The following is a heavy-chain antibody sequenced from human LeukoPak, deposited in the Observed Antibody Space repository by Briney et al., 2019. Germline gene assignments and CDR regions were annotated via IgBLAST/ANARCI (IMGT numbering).Heavy chain of an antibody. J-gene: IGHJ4*02. CDR3: ARGPAGYN. D-gene: IGHD1-1*01. CDR1: GFTFSSYG. Sequence: SGGSLRLSCAASGFTFSSYGMHWVRQAPGKGLEWVSVIYSGGSTDYADSVKGRFTISRDNSKNTLYLQMNSLRAEDTAVYHCARGPAGYNWGQGTLVTVSS. V-gene: IGHV3-53*01. CDR2: IYSGGST.